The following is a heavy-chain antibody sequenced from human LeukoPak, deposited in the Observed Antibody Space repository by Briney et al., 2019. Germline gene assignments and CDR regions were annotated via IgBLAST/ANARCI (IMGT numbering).Heavy chain of an antibody. Sequence: GGSLRLSCVVSGFIFSNYAMNWVRQAPGQGLEWVSIISRDSRTIFYADSVKGRFTVSRDNAKNSLYLQMNSLRAEDTAVYYCATSPPGGPIDNWGQGTLVTVSS. V-gene: IGHV3-21*01. J-gene: IGHJ4*02. CDR3: ATSPPGGPIDN. CDR1: GFIFSNYA. D-gene: IGHD3-16*01. CDR2: ISRDSRTI.